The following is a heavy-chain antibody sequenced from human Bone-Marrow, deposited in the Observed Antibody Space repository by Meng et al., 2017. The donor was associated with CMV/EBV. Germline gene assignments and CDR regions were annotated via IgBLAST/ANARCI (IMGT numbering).Heavy chain of an antibody. J-gene: IGHJ4*02. CDR3: AREVDCSFTGCYDSGDY. V-gene: IGHV3-72*01. CDR2: IRNKANSYTT. D-gene: IGHD2-2*01. Sequence: GESLKISCAASGFSFSDHYIDWVRQAPGKGLEWVGRIRNKANSYTTEYVASVKGRFTISRDDSKNSVFLQMNSLKTEDTAVYYCAREVDCSFTGCYDSGDYWGQGTLVTVSS. CDR1: GFSFSDHY.